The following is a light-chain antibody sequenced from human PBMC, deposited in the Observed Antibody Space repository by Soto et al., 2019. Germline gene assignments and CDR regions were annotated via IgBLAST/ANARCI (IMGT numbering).Light chain of an antibody. CDR2: DNN. Sequence: QSVLTQPPSVSAAPGQTVTISCSGSSSNIGKNYVSWYQQLPGTAPKLLILDNNKRPSGIPDRFSGSKSGTSATLGITGLQTGDEADYYCATWDTSLSSGVFGGGTKLTVL. CDR3: ATWDTSLSSGV. CDR1: SSNIGKNY. V-gene: IGLV1-51*01. J-gene: IGLJ3*02.